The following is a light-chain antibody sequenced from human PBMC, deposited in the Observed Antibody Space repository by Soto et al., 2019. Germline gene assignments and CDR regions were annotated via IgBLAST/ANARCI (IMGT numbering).Light chain of an antibody. J-gene: IGLJ3*02. Sequence: QSALTQPASVSGSPGLSITISCTGTSSDVGPYNLVSWYQHHPGKVPQLIIYETTKRPSGVSNRFSGSKSGNTASLTISGLQAEDEAHYHCSSYTGDYTLMFAGGTKFTVL. CDR3: SSYTGDYTLM. V-gene: IGLV2-23*01. CDR2: ETT. CDR1: SSDVGPYNL.